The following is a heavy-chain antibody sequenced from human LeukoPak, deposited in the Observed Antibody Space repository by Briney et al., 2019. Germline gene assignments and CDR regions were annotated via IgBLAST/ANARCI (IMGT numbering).Heavy chain of an antibody. J-gene: IGHJ3*02. CDR3: ARALSFDI. Sequence: GGSLRLSCAASGFTVSSNYMSWVRQAPGKGLEWVSIIYSGGSIYYADSVKGRFTISRDNSKNTLYLQMNSLRAEDTAVYYCARALSFDIWGQGTMITASS. CDR2: IYSGGSI. D-gene: IGHD3-3*02. V-gene: IGHV3-53*01. CDR1: GFTVSSNY.